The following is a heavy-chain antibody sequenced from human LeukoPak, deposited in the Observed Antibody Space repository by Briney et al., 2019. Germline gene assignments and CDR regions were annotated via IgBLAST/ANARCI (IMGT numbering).Heavy chain of an antibody. CDR1: GGSISSSSYY. CDR2: IYYSGST. J-gene: IGHJ3*02. D-gene: IGHD1-1*01. CDR3: ARRQLRRSSRGAFDI. V-gene: IGHV4-39*01. Sequence: SETLSLTCTVSGGSISSSSYYWGWIRQPPGKGLEWIGSIYYSGSTYYNPSLKSRVTISVDTSKNQFSLKLSSVTAADTAVYYCARRQLRRSSRGAFDIWGQGTMVTVSS.